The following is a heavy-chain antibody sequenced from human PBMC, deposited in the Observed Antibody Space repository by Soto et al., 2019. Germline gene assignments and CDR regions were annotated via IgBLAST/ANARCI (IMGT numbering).Heavy chain of an antibody. CDR3: ARDPSYYGMDV. CDR2: INAGNGNT. V-gene: IGHV1-3*05. J-gene: IGHJ6*02. Sequence: QVQLVQSGAEEKKPGASVKVSCKASGYTFTSYAMHWVRQAPGQRLEWMGWINAGNGNTKYSQKFQGRVTITRDTFASTAYMELSSPRSEDTAVYYCARDPSYYGMDVWGQGTTVTVSS. CDR1: GYTFTSYA.